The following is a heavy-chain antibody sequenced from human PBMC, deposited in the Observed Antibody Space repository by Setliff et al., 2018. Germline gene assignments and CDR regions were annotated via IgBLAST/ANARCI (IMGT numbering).Heavy chain of an antibody. Sequence: ETLSLTCTVSGGSISPYFWSWIRQPPGKGLEWIGYIYHNGNTNFNPSLKTRVTMSVDTSKNQFALNPRSVTAADAAVYYCVRDRTAYSYGLDVWGQGTTVTVSS. V-gene: IGHV4-59*01. CDR2: IYHNGNT. J-gene: IGHJ6*02. CDR3: VRDRTAYSYGLDV. D-gene: IGHD5-18*01. CDR1: GGSISPYF.